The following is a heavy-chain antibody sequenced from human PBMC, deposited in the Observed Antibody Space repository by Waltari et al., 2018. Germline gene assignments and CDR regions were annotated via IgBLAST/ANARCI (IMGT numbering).Heavy chain of an antibody. J-gene: IGHJ4*02. V-gene: IGHV3-7*01. Sequence: EVQLVESGGGLVQPGGSLRLSCAASGFTFNTYWMKWIRQAPGEGREWVANINPDGSQKCYVDSGKGRFSVSRDNAQNSLYLQMKNLRAEDTAVYYCTTLARGESGDYWGQGTLVTVSS. CDR1: GFTFNTYW. D-gene: IGHD3-10*01. CDR3: TTLARGESGDY. CDR2: INPDGSQK.